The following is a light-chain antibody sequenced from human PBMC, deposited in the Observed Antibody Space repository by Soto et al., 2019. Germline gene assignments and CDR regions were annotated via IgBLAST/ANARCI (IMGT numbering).Light chain of an antibody. J-gene: IGKJ3*01. CDR1: QGMRSY. V-gene: IGKV1-9*01. CDR3: QQFNSYPRT. Sequence: IQLTQSPSSLSASVGDRVTITCRASQGMRSYLAWYQQKPGKAPKLLIYAASSLQSGVPSRFSGSGSGTDFTLTIHSLQHEAFATYYCQQFNSYPRTFCPGNKLDIQ. CDR2: AAS.